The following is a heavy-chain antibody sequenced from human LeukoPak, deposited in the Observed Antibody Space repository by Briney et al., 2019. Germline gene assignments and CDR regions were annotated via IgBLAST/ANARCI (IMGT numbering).Heavy chain of an antibody. CDR3: ARGPNWVGFDY. J-gene: IGHJ4*02. V-gene: IGHV4-34*01. CDR2: INHSGST. Sequence: PSETLSLTCTVSGGSISSYYWSWIRQPPGKGLEWIGEINHSGSTNYNPSLKSRVTISVDTSKNQFSLKLSSVTAADTAVYYCARGPNWVGFDYWGQGTLVTVSS. D-gene: IGHD7-27*01. CDR1: GGSISSYY.